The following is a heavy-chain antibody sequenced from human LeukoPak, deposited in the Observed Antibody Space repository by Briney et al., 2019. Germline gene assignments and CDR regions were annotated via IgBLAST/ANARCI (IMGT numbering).Heavy chain of an antibody. J-gene: IGHJ4*02. CDR2: ISTNGGST. Sequence: PGGSPRLSCSVSGFTFSSYAMHWVRQAPGKGLEHVSAISTNGGSTYYADSVKGRFTISRDNSKNTLYLQMSSLRDEDTAVYYCVKDSALGRLYYFDYWGQGTLVTVSS. CDR1: GFTFSSYA. CDR3: VKDSALGRLYYFDY. V-gene: IGHV3-64D*06.